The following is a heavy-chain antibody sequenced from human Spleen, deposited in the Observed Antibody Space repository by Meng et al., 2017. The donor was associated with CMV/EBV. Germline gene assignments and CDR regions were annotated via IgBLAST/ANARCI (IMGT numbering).Heavy chain of an antibody. V-gene: IGHV3-9*01. D-gene: IGHD3-3*01. Sequence: GGSLRLSCAASGFRFDDYVMHWVRQAPGKGLEWVSGISWNGGSIGYADSVKGRFTISRDNAKNSLYLQMNSLRVEDTAVYYCVREPLTRRSAHWGQGTLVTVSS. CDR1: GFRFDDYV. CDR2: ISWNGGSI. CDR3: VREPLTRRSAH. J-gene: IGHJ4*02.